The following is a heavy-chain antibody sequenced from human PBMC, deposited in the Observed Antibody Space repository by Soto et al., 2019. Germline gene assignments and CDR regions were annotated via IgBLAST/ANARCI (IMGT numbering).Heavy chain of an antibody. CDR2: ISYDGSNK. D-gene: IGHD6-13*01. CDR1: GFTFSSYG. V-gene: IGHV3-30*18. J-gene: IGHJ4*02. CDR3: AKAPYSSSWYLFDY. Sequence: PGGSLRLSCAASGFTFSSYGMHWVRQAPGKGLEWVAVISYDGSNKYYADSVKGRFTISRDNSKNTLYLQMNSLRAEDTAVYYCAKAPYSSSWYLFDYWGQGTLVTVSS.